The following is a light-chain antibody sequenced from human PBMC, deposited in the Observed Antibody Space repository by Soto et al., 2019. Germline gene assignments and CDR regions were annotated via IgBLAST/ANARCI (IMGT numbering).Light chain of an antibody. CDR3: QQRSNWPHT. CDR2: DAS. CDR1: QSVSSY. Sequence: EIVLTQSPATLSLSPGERATLSCRASQSVSSYLAWYQQKPGQAPRLLIYDASNRATGIPARFSVSGSGTNFTLTISSLEPEDFAVYYCQQRSNWPHTFGQGTKLEIK. V-gene: IGKV3-11*01. J-gene: IGKJ2*01.